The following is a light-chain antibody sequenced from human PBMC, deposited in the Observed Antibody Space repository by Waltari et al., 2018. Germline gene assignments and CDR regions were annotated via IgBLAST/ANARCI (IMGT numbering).Light chain of an antibody. CDR1: SSDVGNYKR. CDR2: AVS. V-gene: IGLV2-23*02. CDR3: SSYAGSSKGV. J-gene: IGLJ2*01. Sequence: QTALTQPASVSGSPGQSITISCTGTSSDVGNYKRVTRYQQHPGKAPKLTIYAVSKRPSGVSDSFSGSKSGDRASLTISGRQPEDEAEYFSSSYAGSSKGVFGGGTKVTVL.